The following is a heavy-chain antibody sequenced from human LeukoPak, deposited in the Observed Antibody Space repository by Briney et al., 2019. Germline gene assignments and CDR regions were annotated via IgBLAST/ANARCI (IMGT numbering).Heavy chain of an antibody. V-gene: IGHV4-34*01. CDR2: INHSGST. Sequence: NSSETLSLTCAVYGGSFSGYYWSWIRQPPGKGLEWIGEINHSGSTNYNPSLKSRVTISVETSKNQFSLKLSSVTAADTAVYYCARVRPRYCSGGSCYWGGGYYWGQGTLVTVSS. CDR1: GGSFSGYY. J-gene: IGHJ4*02. D-gene: IGHD2-15*01. CDR3: ARVRPRYCSGGSCYWGGGYY.